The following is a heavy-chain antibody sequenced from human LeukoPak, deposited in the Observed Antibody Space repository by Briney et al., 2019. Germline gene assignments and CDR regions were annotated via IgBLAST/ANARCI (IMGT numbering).Heavy chain of an antibody. Sequence: SETLSLTCAVYGGSFSGYYWSWIRQPPGKGLEWIGEINHSGSTNYNPSLKGRVTISVDTSKNQFSLKLSSVTAADTAVYYCARDYYDSSGYYPYYFDYWGQGTLVTVSS. CDR3: ARDYYDSSGYYPYYFDY. J-gene: IGHJ4*02. CDR2: INHSGST. D-gene: IGHD3-22*01. CDR1: GGSFSGYY. V-gene: IGHV4-34*01.